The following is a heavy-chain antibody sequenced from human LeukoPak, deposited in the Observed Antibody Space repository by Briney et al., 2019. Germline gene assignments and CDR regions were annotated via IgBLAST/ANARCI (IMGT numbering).Heavy chain of an antibody. CDR2: IEKNGSGK. Sequence: GGSLRLSCTVSGFIFSDSWMAWIRQAPGKGLEWVAIIEKNGSGKNYVDSVKGRFIISRDNAKNSLFLQMDSLKVEDTAIYYCTTVRWYSADHWGQGTLVTVSS. CDR1: GFIFSDSW. V-gene: IGHV3-7*03. CDR3: TTVRWYSADH. D-gene: IGHD2-15*01. J-gene: IGHJ5*02.